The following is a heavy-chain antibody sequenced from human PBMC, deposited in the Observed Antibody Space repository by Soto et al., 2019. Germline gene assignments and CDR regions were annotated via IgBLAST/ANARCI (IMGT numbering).Heavy chain of an antibody. CDR3: ARDRWGSSGWDDAFDI. D-gene: IGHD6-19*01. CDR2: IKQDGSEK. J-gene: IGHJ3*02. Sequence: GGSLRLSCAASGFTFSSYWMSWVRQAPGKGLEWVANIKQDGSEKYYVDSVKGRFTISRDNAKNSLYLQMNSLRAEDTAVYYCARDRWGSSGWDDAFDIWGQGTMVTVSS. CDR1: GFTFSSYW. V-gene: IGHV3-7*01.